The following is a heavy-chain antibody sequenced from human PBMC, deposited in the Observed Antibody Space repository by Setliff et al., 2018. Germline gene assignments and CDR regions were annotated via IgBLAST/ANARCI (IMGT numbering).Heavy chain of an antibody. Sequence: SETLSLTCSVSGGSISSSIYYWGWIRQPPGKGVEWIGSRYYSGHTYYNPSLKSRVAMSVDKAKNQFSLNLRSVSAADTAIYYCAKHGEESKVTTYLASWGQGTLVTVSS. CDR3: AKHGEESKVTTYLAS. D-gene: IGHD4-17*01. CDR2: RYYSGHT. V-gene: IGHV4-39*01. CDR1: GGSISSSIYY. J-gene: IGHJ5*02.